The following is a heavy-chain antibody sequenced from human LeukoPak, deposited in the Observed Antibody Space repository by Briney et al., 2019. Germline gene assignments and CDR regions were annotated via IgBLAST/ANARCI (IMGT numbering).Heavy chain of an antibody. CDR2: VNPNSGNT. D-gene: IGHD4-17*01. J-gene: IGHJ6*02. CDR1: GYTFTSYD. CDR3: AGYGDYSVGMDV. Sequence: GASVKVSCKASGYTFTSYDINWVRQATGQGLEWMGWVNPNSGNTGYAQKFQGRVTMTRNTSISTAYMELSSLRSEDTAVYYCAGYGDYSVGMDVWGQGTTVTVSS. V-gene: IGHV1-8*01.